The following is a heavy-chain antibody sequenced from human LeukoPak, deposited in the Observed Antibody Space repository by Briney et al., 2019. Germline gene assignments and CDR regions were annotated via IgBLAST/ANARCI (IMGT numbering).Heavy chain of an antibody. Sequence: ASVKVSCKASGYTFSSNYMHWVRQAPGQGLEWMGIINPSGGSTSYAQKFQGRVTMTRDTSTSTVYMELSSLRSEDTAVYYCASIVVVAATQDAFDYWGQGTLVTVSS. J-gene: IGHJ4*02. D-gene: IGHD2-15*01. V-gene: IGHV1-46*01. CDR1: GYTFSSNY. CDR2: INPSGGST. CDR3: ASIVVVAATQDAFDY.